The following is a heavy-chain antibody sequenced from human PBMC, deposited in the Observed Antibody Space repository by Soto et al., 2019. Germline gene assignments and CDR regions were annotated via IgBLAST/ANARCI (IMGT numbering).Heavy chain of an antibody. V-gene: IGHV1-69*13. CDR3: ARVPQWLVHQRLELPTMGYYYYGMDV. D-gene: IGHD6-19*01. CDR1: GGTFSSYA. CDR2: IIPIFGTA. J-gene: IGHJ6*02. Sequence: SVKVSCKASGGTFSSYAISWVRQAPGQGLEWMGGIIPIFGTANYAQKFQGRVTITADESTSTAYMELSSLRSEDTAVYYCARVPQWLVHQRLELPTMGYYYYGMDVWGQGTTVTVSS.